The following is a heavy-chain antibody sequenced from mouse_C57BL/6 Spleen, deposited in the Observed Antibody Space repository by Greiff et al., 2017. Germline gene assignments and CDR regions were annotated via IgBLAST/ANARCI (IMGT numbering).Heavy chain of an antibody. CDR1: GYSITSGYY. CDR3: ARDRGYDYDEAWFAY. CDR2: ISYDGSN. V-gene: IGHV3-6*01. Sequence: VQLKESGPGLVKPSQSLSLTCSVTGYSITSGYYWNWIRQFPGNKLEWMGYISYDGSNNYNPSLKNRISITRDTSKNQFFLKLNSVTTEDTATYYCARDRGYDYDEAWFAYWGQGTLVTVSA. J-gene: IGHJ3*01. D-gene: IGHD2-4*01.